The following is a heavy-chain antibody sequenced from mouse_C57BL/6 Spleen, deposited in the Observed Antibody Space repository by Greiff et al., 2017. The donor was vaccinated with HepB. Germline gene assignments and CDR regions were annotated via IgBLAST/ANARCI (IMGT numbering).Heavy chain of an antibody. CDR2: INYDGSST. V-gene: IGHV5-16*01. D-gene: IGHD2-4*01. J-gene: IGHJ2*01. CDR1: GFTFSDYY. CDR3: ARGDDYDDYFDY. Sequence: EVQRVESEGGLVQPGSSMKLSCTASGFTFSDYYMAWVRQVPEKGLEWVANINYDGSSTYYLDSLKSRFIISRDNAKNILYLQMSSLKSEDTATYYCARGDDYDDYFDYWGQGTTLTVSS.